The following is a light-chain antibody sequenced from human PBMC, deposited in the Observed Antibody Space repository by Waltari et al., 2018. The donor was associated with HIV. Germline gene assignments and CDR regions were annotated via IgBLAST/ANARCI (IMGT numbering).Light chain of an antibody. CDR3: QAWDFSNVV. V-gene: IGLV3-1*01. J-gene: IGLJ2*01. CDR2: QDT. Sequence: SYALTQPPSVSVSPGQTASVTCSGDQLGDKYVCWYQQRPGQSPLLIMYQDTKRPSGIPERFSGSNSGNTATLTISGTQAMDEADYYCQAWDFSNVVFGGGTKLTVV. CDR1: QLGDKY.